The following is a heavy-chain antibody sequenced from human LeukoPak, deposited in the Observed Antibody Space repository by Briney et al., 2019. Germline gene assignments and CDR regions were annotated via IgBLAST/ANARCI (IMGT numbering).Heavy chain of an antibody. V-gene: IGHV4-34*01. CDR1: GGSIRGYY. CDR2: SNHSGST. Sequence: PSETLSLICAVYGGSIRGYYWSWIRQPQGKGLEWIGESNHSGSTNYNPSLKSRVTISVDTSKNQFSLKLSSVTAADTAVYYCARGPRITMVRGVIIPNWFDPWGQGTLVTVSS. D-gene: IGHD3-10*01. J-gene: IGHJ5*02. CDR3: ARGPRITMVRGVIIPNWFDP.